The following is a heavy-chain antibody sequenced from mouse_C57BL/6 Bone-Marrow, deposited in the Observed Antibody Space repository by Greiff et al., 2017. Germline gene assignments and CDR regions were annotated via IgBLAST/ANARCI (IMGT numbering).Heavy chain of an antibody. J-gene: IGHJ3*01. Sequence: QVQLQQSGAELARPGASVKMSCKASGYTFTSYTMHWVKQRPGQGLEWIGYINPSSGYTKYNQKFKDKATLTAGKSSSTAYMQLSSLTSEDSAVYYCARVYYGYDGFAYWGQGTLVTVSA. CDR3: ARVYYGYDGFAY. V-gene: IGHV1-4*01. CDR1: GYTFTSYT. CDR2: INPSSGYT. D-gene: IGHD2-2*01.